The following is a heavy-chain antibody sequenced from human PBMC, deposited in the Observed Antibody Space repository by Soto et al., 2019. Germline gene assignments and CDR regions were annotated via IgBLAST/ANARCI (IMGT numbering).Heavy chain of an antibody. V-gene: IGHV3-21*01. CDR3: ARSGLNYDSSGYPLRY. CDR1: GFTFSSYS. J-gene: IGHJ4*02. D-gene: IGHD3-22*01. Sequence: GGSLRLSCAASGFTFSSYSMNWVRQAPGKGLEWVSSISSSSSYIYYADSVKGRFTISRDNAKNSLYLQMNSLRAEDTAVYYCARSGLNYDSSGYPLRYWGQGTLVTVSS. CDR2: ISSSSSYI.